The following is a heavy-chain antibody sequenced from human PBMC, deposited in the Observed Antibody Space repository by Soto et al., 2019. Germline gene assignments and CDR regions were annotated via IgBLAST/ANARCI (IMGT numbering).Heavy chain of an antibody. V-gene: IGHV1-69*18. Sequence: QVQLMQSGAEVKKPGSSVNVSCKASGGTFRSFGISWVRQAPGQGLEWMGTIIPLFGKTNYAQKFQDRVTITADDSTNPAYMELSSLKSEDTALYYCARARLSNGDPNVYFYYGLDVWCQGTTVTVSS. CDR1: GGTFRSFG. J-gene: IGHJ6*02. CDR3: ARARLSNGDPNVYFYYGLDV. CDR2: IIPLFGKT. D-gene: IGHD4-17*01.